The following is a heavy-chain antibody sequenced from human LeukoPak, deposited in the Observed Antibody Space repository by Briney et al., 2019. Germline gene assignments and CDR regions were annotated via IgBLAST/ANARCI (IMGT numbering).Heavy chain of an antibody. J-gene: IGHJ4*02. D-gene: IGHD1-26*01. V-gene: IGHV4-59*12. CDR2: IYYSGST. CDR3: ARALSGSYYYYDY. CDR1: GGSISSYY. Sequence: PSETLSLTCTVSGGSISSYYWSWIRQPPGKGLEWIGYIYYSGSTNYNPSLKSRVTISVDTSKNQFSLKLSSVTAADTAVYYCARALSGSYYYYDYWGQGTLVTVSS.